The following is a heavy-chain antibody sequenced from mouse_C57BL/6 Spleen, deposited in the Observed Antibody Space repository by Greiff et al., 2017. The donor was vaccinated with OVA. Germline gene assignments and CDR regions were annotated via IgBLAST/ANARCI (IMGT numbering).Heavy chain of an antibody. CDR3: ERNEDRGIWLRYAMDY. D-gene: IGHD2-2*01. Sequence: QVQLQQSGAELVKPGASVKLSCKASGYTFTEYTIHWVKQRSGQGLEWIGWFYPGSGSIKYNEKFKDKATLTADKSSSTVYMELSRLKSEDSAVYFCERNEDRGIWLRYAMDYWGHGTSVTVSS. V-gene: IGHV1-62-2*01. J-gene: IGHJ4*01. CDR2: FYPGSGSI. CDR1: GYTFTEYT.